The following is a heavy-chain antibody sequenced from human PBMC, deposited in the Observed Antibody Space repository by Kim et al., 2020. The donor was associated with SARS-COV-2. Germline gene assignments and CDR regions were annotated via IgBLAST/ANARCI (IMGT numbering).Heavy chain of an antibody. CDR1: GGTFSSYA. Sequence: SVKVSCKASGGTFSSYAISWVRQAPGQGLEWMGGIIPIFGTANYAQKFQGRVTITADESTSTAYMELSSLRSEDTAVYYCARYYYDSSGYRGNYYYGMDVWGQGTMVTVSS. D-gene: IGHD3-22*01. V-gene: IGHV1-69*13. CDR3: ARYYYDSSGYRGNYYYGMDV. CDR2: IIPIFGTA. J-gene: IGHJ6*02.